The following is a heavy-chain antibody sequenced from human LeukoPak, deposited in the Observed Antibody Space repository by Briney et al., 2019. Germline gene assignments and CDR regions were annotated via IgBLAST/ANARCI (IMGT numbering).Heavy chain of an antibody. CDR1: GFTFDDYG. CDR2: INWNGGST. D-gene: IGHD3-22*01. J-gene: IGHJ4*02. Sequence: GGSLRLSCAASGFTFDDYGMSWVRQAPGKGLEWVSGINWNGGSTGYADSVKGRFTISRDNAKNSLYLQMNSLRAEDTAVYYCARDLGSFQDSSGYVWSQGTLVTVSS. CDR3: ARDLGSFQDSSGYV. V-gene: IGHV3-20*04.